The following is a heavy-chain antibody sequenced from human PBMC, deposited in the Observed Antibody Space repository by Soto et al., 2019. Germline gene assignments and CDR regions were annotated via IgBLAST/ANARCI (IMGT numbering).Heavy chain of an antibody. CDR1: GGTFSSYA. CDR3: ARDRGVGKNYYYYGMDV. J-gene: IGHJ6*02. CDR2: IIPIFGTA. D-gene: IGHD7-27*01. V-gene: IGHV1-69*13. Sequence: SVKVSCKASGGTFSSYAISWVRQAPGQGLEWMGGIIPIFGTANYAQKFQGRVTITADESTSTAYMELSSLRSEDTAVYYCARDRGVGKNYYYYGMDVWGQGTTVTVSS.